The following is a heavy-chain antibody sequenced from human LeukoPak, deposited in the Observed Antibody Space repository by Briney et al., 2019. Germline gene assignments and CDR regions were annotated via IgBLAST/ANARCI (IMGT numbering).Heavy chain of an antibody. Sequence: SETLSLTCTVSGGSISSYYWSWIRQPAGKGLEWIGRIYTSGSTNYNPSLKSRVTMSGDTSKNQFSLKLSSVTAADTAVYYCARDRYYYDSSGGRIFDYWGQGTLVTVSS. D-gene: IGHD3-22*01. V-gene: IGHV4-4*07. CDR2: IYTSGST. J-gene: IGHJ4*02. CDR1: GGSISSYY. CDR3: ARDRYYYDSSGGRIFDY.